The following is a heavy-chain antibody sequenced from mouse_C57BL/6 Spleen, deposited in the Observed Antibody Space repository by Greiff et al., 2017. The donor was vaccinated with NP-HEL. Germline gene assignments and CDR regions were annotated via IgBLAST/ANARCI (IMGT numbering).Heavy chain of an antibody. CDR3: ARSNYDFVYAMDY. CDR2: ISSGSSTI. V-gene: IGHV5-17*01. J-gene: IGHJ4*01. D-gene: IGHD2-5*01. Sequence: EVKLVESGGGLVKPGGSLKLSCAASGFTFSDYGMHWVRQAPEKGLEWVAYISSGSSTIYYADTVKGRFTISRDNAKNTLFLQMTSLRSEDTAMYYCARSNYDFVYAMDYWGQGTSVTVSS. CDR1: GFTFSDYG.